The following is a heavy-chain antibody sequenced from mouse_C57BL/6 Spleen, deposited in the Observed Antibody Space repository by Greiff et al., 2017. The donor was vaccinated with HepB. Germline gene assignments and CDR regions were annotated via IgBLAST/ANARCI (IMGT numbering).Heavy chain of an antibody. Sequence: VQLQQSGPGLVKPSQSLSLTCSVTGYSITSGYYWNWIRQFPGNKLEWMGYISYDGSNNYNPSLKNRISITRDTSKNQFFLKLNSVTTEDTATYYCASYDGYPSYWGQGTLVTVSA. V-gene: IGHV3-6*01. CDR3: ASYDGYPSY. CDR2: ISYDGSN. J-gene: IGHJ3*01. CDR1: GYSITSGYY. D-gene: IGHD2-3*01.